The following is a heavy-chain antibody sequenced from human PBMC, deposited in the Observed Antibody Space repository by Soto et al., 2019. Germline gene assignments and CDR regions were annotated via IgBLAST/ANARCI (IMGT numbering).Heavy chain of an antibody. CDR3: ARRGSGSYYDY. CDR2: ISGSGGST. D-gene: IGHD1-26*01. Sequence: EVQLLESGGGLVQPGGSLRLSCAASGFTFSSYAMRWVRQAPVKGLEWVSAISGSGGSTYYADSVKGRFTISRDNSTNTLYLQMKSLRAEDTAVYYCARRGSGSYYDYWGQGTLVTVSS. CDR1: GFTFSSYA. J-gene: IGHJ4*02. V-gene: IGHV3-23*01.